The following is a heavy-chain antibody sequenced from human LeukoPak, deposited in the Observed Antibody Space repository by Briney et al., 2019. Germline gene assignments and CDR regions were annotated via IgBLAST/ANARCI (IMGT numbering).Heavy chain of an antibody. D-gene: IGHD2-15*01. CDR3: ARDGLAAATLHWCFDL. CDR2: ISGSGGST. J-gene: IGHJ2*01. CDR1: GFTFSSYS. V-gene: IGHV3-23*01. Sequence: GGSLRLSCAASGFTFSSYSMNWVRQAPGKGLEWVSAISGSGGSTYYADSVKGRFTISRDNSKNTLYLQMNSLRAEDTAVYYCARDGLAAATLHWCFDLWGRGTLVTVSS.